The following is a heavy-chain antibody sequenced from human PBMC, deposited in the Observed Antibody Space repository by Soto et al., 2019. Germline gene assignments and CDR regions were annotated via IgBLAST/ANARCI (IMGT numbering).Heavy chain of an antibody. J-gene: IGHJ4*02. CDR3: ARDRPYCTNGVCYRYAFDY. D-gene: IGHD2-8*01. Sequence: GGSLRLSCAASEFTVSSNYMSWVRQAPGKGLEWVSVIYSGGSTYYADSVKGRFTISRDNSKNTLYLQMNSLRAEDTAVYYCARDRPYCTNGVCYRYAFDYWGQGTLVTVSS. V-gene: IGHV3-53*01. CDR1: EFTVSSNY. CDR2: IYSGGST.